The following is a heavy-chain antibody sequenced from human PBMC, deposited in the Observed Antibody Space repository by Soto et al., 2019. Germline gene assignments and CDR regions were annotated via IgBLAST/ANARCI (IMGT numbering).Heavy chain of an antibody. CDR1: GDTISTGGYS. Sequence: QLQLQESGSRLVKSSETLSLTCAVSGDTISTGGYSWAWLRQRPGNPLGWIGHTYHTGNPYYNPSLKRRVIVSVGIPQHQCSLKLSAVTAADTAVDYCVRETYCDYVVYFDPWGQVTLVTV. V-gene: IGHV4-30-2*01. D-gene: IGHD4-17*01. CDR3: VRETYCDYVVYFDP. CDR2: TYHTGNP. J-gene: IGHJ5*02.